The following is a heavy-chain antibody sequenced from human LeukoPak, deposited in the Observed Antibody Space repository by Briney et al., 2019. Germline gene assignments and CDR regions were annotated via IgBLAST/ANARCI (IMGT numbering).Heavy chain of an antibody. J-gene: IGHJ3*02. CDR1: GFTFSNYW. D-gene: IGHD3-22*01. CDR2: ISSSSSYI. Sequence: GGSLRLSCGASGFTFSNYWMNWVRQAPGKGLEWVSSISSSSSYIYYADSVKGRFTISRDNAKNSLYLQMNSLRAEDTAVYYCARDLDSSGYYMGAFDIWGQGTMVTVSS. V-gene: IGHV3-21*01. CDR3: ARDLDSSGYYMGAFDI.